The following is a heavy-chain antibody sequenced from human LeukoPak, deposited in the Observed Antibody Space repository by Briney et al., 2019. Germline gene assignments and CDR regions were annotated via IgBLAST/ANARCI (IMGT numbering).Heavy chain of an antibody. CDR1: GYTFTKYG. D-gene: IGHD3-10*01. J-gene: IGHJ4*02. Sequence: ASVKVSCKASGYTFTKYGITWVRQAPGQGLEWMGWISTYNGNTNYAQKLQGRVTMTTDTSTSTAYLELRSLRSDDTAVYYCARGEYDLLGDYWGQGTLVTVSS. CDR3: ARGEYDLLGDY. V-gene: IGHV1-18*01. CDR2: ISTYNGNT.